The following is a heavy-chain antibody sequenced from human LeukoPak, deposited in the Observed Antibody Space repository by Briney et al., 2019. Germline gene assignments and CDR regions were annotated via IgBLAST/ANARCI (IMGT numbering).Heavy chain of an antibody. Sequence: GGSLRLSCAASGFTVSSNYMSWVRQAPGKGLEWVSVMYSGGSTYYADSVKGRFTISRDNSKNTLYLQMNSLRAEDTAVYYCARVPPRFYFDYWGQGTLVTVSS. V-gene: IGHV3-66*01. CDR2: MYSGGST. CDR1: GFTVSSNY. CDR3: ARVPPRFYFDY. J-gene: IGHJ4*02.